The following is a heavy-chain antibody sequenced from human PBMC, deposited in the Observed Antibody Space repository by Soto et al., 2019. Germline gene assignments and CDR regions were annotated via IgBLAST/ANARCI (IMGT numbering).Heavy chain of an antibody. D-gene: IGHD3-3*01. V-gene: IGHV3-33*08. Sequence: GGSLRLSCAASGLTFSSYGMHWVRQAPGKGLEWVAVIWYDGSNKYYADSVKGRFTISRDNSKNTLYLQMNSLRAEDTAVYYCARESEAYDFWSGYYTDYYYYYGMDVWGQGTTVTVSS. J-gene: IGHJ6*02. CDR1: GLTFSSYG. CDR3: ARESEAYDFWSGYYTDYYYYYGMDV. CDR2: IWYDGSNK.